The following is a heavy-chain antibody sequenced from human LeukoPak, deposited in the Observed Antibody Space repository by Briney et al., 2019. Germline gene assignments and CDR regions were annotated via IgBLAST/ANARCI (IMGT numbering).Heavy chain of an antibody. CDR1: GGSISSGSYY. D-gene: IGHD4-17*01. Sequence: SETLSLTCTVSGGSISSGSYYWSWIRQPPGKGLEWIGYIYYSGSTNYNPSLKSRVTISVDTSKNQFSLKLSSVTAADTAVYYCASHDYGDYGAYWGQGTLVTVSS. V-gene: IGHV4-61*01. J-gene: IGHJ4*02. CDR2: IYYSGST. CDR3: ASHDYGDYGAY.